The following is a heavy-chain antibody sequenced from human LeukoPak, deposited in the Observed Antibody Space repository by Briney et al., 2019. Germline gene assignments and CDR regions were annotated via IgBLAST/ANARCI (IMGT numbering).Heavy chain of an antibody. J-gene: IGHJ6*02. CDR3: VRDRGIASTGGYGMDV. CDR1: GFTVSNTY. D-gene: IGHD6-13*01. V-gene: IGHV3-53*01. CDR2: IHSGGIT. Sequence: PGGSLRLSCAASGFTVSNTYMSWVRQAPGTGLEWVSIIHSGGITHYADSVQGRFTISRDNSKNTLYLQMNSLRAEDTAVYYCVRDRGIASTGGYGMDVWGQGTTVTVSS.